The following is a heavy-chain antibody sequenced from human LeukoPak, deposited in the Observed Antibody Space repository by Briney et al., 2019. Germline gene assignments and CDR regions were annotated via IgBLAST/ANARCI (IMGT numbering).Heavy chain of an antibody. CDR2: IYLGDSDT. Sequence: GESLNLSGKGSGDSFTTYWIGWVRQMPGKGLEWMGIIYLGDSDTRYSPSFQGQVTISADKSINTAYLQWSSLKASDTAMYYCVRHRSWNSEFWGQEGQVTVSS. CDR1: GDSFTTYW. J-gene: IGHJ4*02. CDR3: VRHRSWNSEF. D-gene: IGHD1-26*01. V-gene: IGHV5-51*01.